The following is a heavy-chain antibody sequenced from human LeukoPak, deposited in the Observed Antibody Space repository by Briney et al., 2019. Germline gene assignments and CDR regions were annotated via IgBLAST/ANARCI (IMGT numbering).Heavy chain of an antibody. Sequence: GGSLRLSCAASGFTFSSYWMSWGGQAPGKGREWVANIKQDGSEKDYVDSVKVRFTISRDNAKNSLYLQMNSLRAEDTAVYYCARLTYSYGYEYYFDYWGRGTLVTVSS. J-gene: IGHJ4*02. CDR2: IKQDGSEK. V-gene: IGHV3-7*03. D-gene: IGHD5-18*01. CDR1: GFTFSSYW. CDR3: ARLTYSYGYEYYFDY.